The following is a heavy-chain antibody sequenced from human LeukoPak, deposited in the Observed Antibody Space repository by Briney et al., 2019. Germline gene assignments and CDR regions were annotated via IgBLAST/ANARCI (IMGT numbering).Heavy chain of an antibody. D-gene: IGHD3-10*01. V-gene: IGHV4-59*12. CDR1: GGSMTKYY. J-gene: IGHJ2*01. CDR3: ARGPKYGSGHFDL. Sequence: SETLSLTCTVSGGSMTKYYWNWIRQPPGKGLEWIGHIYYSGSTTYNPSLKSRVTISVDRSKNQFSLKLSSVTAADTAVYYCARGPKYGSGHFDLWGRGTLVTVSS. CDR2: IYYSGST.